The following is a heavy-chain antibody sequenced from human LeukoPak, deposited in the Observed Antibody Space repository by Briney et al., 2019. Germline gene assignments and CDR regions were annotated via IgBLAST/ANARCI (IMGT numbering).Heavy chain of an antibody. D-gene: IGHD6-13*01. Sequence: GGSLRLSCTASGFTFSSYWMSWVRQAPGKGLEWVANIKQDGSEKHYMDSVKGRFTISRDNAKNSLYLQMNSLRAEDTAVYYCASYIAAAGTWSRWFDPWGQGTLVTVSS. J-gene: IGHJ5*02. CDR1: GFTFSSYW. CDR2: IKQDGSEK. V-gene: IGHV3-7*01. CDR3: ASYIAAAGTWSRWFDP.